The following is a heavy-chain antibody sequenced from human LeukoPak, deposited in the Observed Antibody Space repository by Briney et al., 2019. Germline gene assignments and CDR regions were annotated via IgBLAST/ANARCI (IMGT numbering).Heavy chain of an antibody. V-gene: IGHV3-7*01. CDR3: ARSLGDD. CDR1: GLTFSTYW. D-gene: IGHD3-16*01. CDR2: INQNGREK. J-gene: IGHJ4*02. Sequence: GWSLRLSCEVSGLTFSTYWMTWVRQAPGKGLEWVASINQNGREKYYVDSVKGRFTISRDNAKDSLYLQMNSLRDEDTAVYYCARSLGDDWGQGTLVTVSS.